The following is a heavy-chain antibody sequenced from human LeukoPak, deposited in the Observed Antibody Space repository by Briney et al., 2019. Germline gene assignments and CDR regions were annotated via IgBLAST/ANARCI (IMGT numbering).Heavy chain of an antibody. J-gene: IGHJ6*04. V-gene: IGHV3-21*01. CDR1: GFTFSSYS. CDR3: ASRSGYSSDDGMDV. Sequence: RSGGSLRLSCAASGFTFSSYSMNWVRQAPGKGLEWVSSISSGSSYIYYADSVKGRFTIPRDNAKNSLYLQMNSLRAEDTAVYYCASRSGYSSDDGMDVWGKGTTVTVSS. D-gene: IGHD6-19*01. CDR2: ISSGSSYI.